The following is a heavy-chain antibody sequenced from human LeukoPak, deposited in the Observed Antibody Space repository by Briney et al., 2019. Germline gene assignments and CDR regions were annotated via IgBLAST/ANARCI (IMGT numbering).Heavy chain of an antibody. J-gene: IGHJ6*02. Sequence: GGSLRLSCAASGFTFSNAWMSWVRQAPGKGLEWVGRIKSKTDGGTTDYAAPVKGRFTISRDDSKNTLYLQMNSLKTEDTAVYYCTTGVTAIRYYYYGMDVWGQGTTVTVSS. D-gene: IGHD2-21*02. V-gene: IGHV3-15*01. CDR3: TTGVTAIRYYYYGMDV. CDR1: GFTFSNAW. CDR2: IKSKTDGGTT.